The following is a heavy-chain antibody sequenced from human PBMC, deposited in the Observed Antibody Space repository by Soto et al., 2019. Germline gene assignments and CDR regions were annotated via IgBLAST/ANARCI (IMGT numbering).Heavy chain of an antibody. CDR1: GFTFSSYW. J-gene: IGHJ3*02. Sequence: EVQLVESGGGLVQPGGSLRLSCAASGFTFSSYWMHWVRQAPGKGLVWVSRINSDGSSTSYADSVKGRFTISRDNAKNTLYLQMNSLRAEDTAVYYWARDNLRDDAFDIWGQGTMVTVSS. D-gene: IGHD3-16*01. CDR2: INSDGSST. V-gene: IGHV3-74*01. CDR3: ARDNLRDDAFDI.